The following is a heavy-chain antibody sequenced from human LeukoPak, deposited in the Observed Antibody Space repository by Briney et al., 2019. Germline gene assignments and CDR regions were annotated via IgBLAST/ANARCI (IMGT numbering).Heavy chain of an antibody. V-gene: IGHV3-64*01. D-gene: IGHD3-10*01. Sequence: GGSLRLSCAASGFTFSSYAMHWVRQAPGKGLEYVSAISSNGESTDYANSVKGRFTISRDNSKNTLYLQMGSLRAEDMAVYYCTRDGEGPFDYWGQGTPVTVSS. CDR3: TRDGEGPFDY. CDR1: GFTFSSYA. J-gene: IGHJ4*02. CDR2: ISSNGEST.